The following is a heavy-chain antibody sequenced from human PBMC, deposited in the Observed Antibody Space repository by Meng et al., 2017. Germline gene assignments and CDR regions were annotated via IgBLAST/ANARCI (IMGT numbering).Heavy chain of an antibody. CDR2: IIPIFGTA. CDR1: GGTFSSYA. CDR3: ARDQWSYDQTENAFDI. J-gene: IGHJ3*02. Sequence: SVKVPCKASGGTFSSYAISWVRQAPGQGLEWMGGIIPIFGTANYAQKFQGRVTITADESTSTAYMELSSLRSEDTAVYYCARDQWSYDQTENAFDIWGQGTMVTVSS. D-gene: IGHD1-26*01. V-gene: IGHV1-69*13.